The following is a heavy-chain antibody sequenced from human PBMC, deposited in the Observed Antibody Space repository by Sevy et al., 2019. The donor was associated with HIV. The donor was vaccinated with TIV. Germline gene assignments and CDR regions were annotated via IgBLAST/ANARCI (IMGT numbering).Heavy chain of an antibody. V-gene: IGHV3-15*01. CDR2: IKSKTDGGTT. Sequence: GGSLRLSCAASGFTFSNAWMSWVRQAPGKGLEWVGRIKSKTDGGTTDYAAPVKGRFTISRDDSKNTLYLQMNSLKTEDTAVYYYTTGWNDGYYYGMDVWGQGTTVTVSS. CDR3: TTGWNDGYYYGMDV. J-gene: IGHJ6*02. CDR1: GFTFSNAW. D-gene: IGHD1-1*01.